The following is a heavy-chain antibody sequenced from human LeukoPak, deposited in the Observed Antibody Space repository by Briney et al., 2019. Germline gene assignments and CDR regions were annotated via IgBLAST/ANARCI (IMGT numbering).Heavy chain of an antibody. CDR1: GFTFSSYW. CDR2: IKQDRSER. J-gene: IGHJ5*02. Sequence: GGSLRLSCAASGFTFSSYWMSWVRQAPGKGLEWVANIKQDRSERYYVDSVKGRFTISRDNAKNSLYLQMNSLRAEDTAVYYCARDSSSSWYPVWGWFDPWGQGTLVTVSS. D-gene: IGHD6-13*01. V-gene: IGHV3-7*01. CDR3: ARDSSSSWYPVWGWFDP.